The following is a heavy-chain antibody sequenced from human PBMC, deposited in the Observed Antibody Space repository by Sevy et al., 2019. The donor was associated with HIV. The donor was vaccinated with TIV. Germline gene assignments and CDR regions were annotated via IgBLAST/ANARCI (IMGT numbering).Heavy chain of an antibody. CDR1: GFTFSSYA. CDR3: ARNMEDSSFDAFDI. J-gene: IGHJ3*02. Sequence: GGSLRLSCAASGFTFSSYAMHWVRQAPGKGLEWVAVISNGGSNKYYADSVKGRFTISRDNSKNTLYLQMNSLRAEDTAVYYCARNMEDSSFDAFDIWGQGTMVTVSS. D-gene: IGHD6-6*01. CDR2: ISNGGSNK. V-gene: IGHV3-30-3*01.